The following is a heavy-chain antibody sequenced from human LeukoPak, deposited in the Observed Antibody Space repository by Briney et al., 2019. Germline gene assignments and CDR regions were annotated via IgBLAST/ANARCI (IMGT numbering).Heavy chain of an antibody. CDR1: GGSFSGYY. J-gene: IGHJ6*02. D-gene: IGHD2-2*03. CDR2: INHSGST. CDR3: ARDGGLGHCSSTSCPGDGMDV. V-gene: IGHV4-34*01. Sequence: SETLSLTCAVYGGSFSGYYWSWIRQPPGKGLEWIGEINHSGSTNYNPSLKSRVTISVDKSKNQFSLKLSSVTAADTAVYHCARDGGLGHCSSTSCPGDGMDVWGQGTTVTVSS.